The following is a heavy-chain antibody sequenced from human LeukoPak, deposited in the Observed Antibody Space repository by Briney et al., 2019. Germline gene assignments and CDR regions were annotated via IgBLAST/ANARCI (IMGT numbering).Heavy chain of an antibody. Sequence: GGSLRLSCAASGFTFSSYSMNWVRQAPGKGLEWVSSISSSSSCIYYADSVKGRFTISRDNAKNSLYLQMNSLRAEDTAVYYCARKFVSYYDSSGYLDAFDIWGQGTMVTVSS. D-gene: IGHD3-22*01. CDR3: ARKFVSYYDSSGYLDAFDI. CDR2: ISSSSSCI. V-gene: IGHV3-21*01. CDR1: GFTFSSYS. J-gene: IGHJ3*02.